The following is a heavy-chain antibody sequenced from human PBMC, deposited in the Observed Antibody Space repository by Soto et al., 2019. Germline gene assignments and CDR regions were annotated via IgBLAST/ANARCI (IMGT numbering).Heavy chain of an antibody. D-gene: IGHD6-19*01. V-gene: IGHV3-33*08. CDR2: IWYDGSNK. CDR1: GFTLSSHW. Sequence: GGSLRLSCAVSGFTLSSHWMHWVRQGPGKGLVWVAVIWYDGSNKYYADSVKGRFTISRDNSKNTLYLQMNSLRAEDTAVYYCARDRPSSGWFLDYWGQGTLVTVSS. J-gene: IGHJ4*02. CDR3: ARDRPSSGWFLDY.